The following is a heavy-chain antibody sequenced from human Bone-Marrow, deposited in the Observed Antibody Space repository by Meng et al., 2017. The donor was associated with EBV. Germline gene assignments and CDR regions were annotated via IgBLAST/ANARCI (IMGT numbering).Heavy chain of an antibody. CDR1: GFTFSSYS. D-gene: IGHD5-12*01. CDR2: ISSSYI. J-gene: IGHJ4*02. V-gene: IGHV3-21*01. Sequence: EVQLVESGGGLVKPGGSVRRSCAASGFTFSSYSMNWVRQAPGKGLEWVSSISSSYIYYADSVKGRFTISRDNAKNSLYLQMNSLRAEDTAVYYCARGGGYSGYDDDYWGQGTLVTVAA. CDR3: ARGGGYSGYDDDY.